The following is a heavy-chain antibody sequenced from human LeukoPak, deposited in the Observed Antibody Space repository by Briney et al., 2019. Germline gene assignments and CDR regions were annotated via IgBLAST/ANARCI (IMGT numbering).Heavy chain of an antibody. J-gene: IGHJ4*02. D-gene: IGHD7-27*01. CDR1: GFTFSNYE. CDR2: ISNFGDII. CDR3: ARDFNWGFDY. Sequence: GGSLRLSCAASGFTFSNYEMNWVRQAPGKGLEWISHISNFGDIIHYADSVKGRFSISRDDSKYTVNLEMNSLRTEDMALYYCARDFNWGFDYWGQGTLVSVSS. V-gene: IGHV3-48*03.